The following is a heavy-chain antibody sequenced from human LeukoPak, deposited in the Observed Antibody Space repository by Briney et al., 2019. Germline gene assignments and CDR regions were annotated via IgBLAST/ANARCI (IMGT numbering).Heavy chain of an antibody. Sequence: GGSLRLSCAASGFTLYDYGMSWVRQAPGKGLEWVAFIRYDGSNKYYADSVKGRFTISRDNSKNTLYLQMNSLSAEDTAVYYCAKDGLLWFGELFRAPYYYYMDVWGKGTTVTISS. J-gene: IGHJ6*03. CDR2: IRYDGSNK. CDR3: AKDGLLWFGELFRAPYYYYMDV. D-gene: IGHD3-10*01. CDR1: GFTLYDYG. V-gene: IGHV3-30*02.